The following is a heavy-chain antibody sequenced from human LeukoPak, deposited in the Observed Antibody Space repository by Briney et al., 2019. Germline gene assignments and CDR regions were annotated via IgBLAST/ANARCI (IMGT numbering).Heavy chain of an antibody. D-gene: IGHD3-10*01. CDR1: GYTFTSYY. J-gene: IGHJ4*02. Sequence: ASVKVSCKASGYTFTSYYMHWVRQAPGQGPEWMGIIDPSGGSTSYAQKFQGRVTMTRDTSTSTVYMELSSLRSEDTAVYYCARATVRGVIINDYWGQGTLVTVSS. V-gene: IGHV1-46*01. CDR3: ARATVRGVIINDY. CDR2: IDPSGGST.